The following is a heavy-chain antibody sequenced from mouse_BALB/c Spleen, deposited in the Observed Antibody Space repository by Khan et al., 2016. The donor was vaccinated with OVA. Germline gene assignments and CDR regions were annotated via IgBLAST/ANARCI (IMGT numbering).Heavy chain of an antibody. CDR1: GYTFTTAG. CDR2: INTHSGVP. D-gene: IGHD2-12*01. V-gene: IGHV9-4*02. Sequence: QIQLVQSGPELKKPGETVRISCKTSGYTFTTAGMQWVQKMPGKGLKWIGWINTHSGVPKYAEDFKGRFVFSLETSASTAYLQITNLKNEDTATYFWARGGAAVYRNDGGAMDSWGQGTSVTVSS. CDR3: ARGGAAVYRNDGGAMDS. J-gene: IGHJ4*01.